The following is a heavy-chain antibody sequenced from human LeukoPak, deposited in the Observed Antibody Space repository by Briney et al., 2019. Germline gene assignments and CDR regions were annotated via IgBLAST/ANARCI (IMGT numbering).Heavy chain of an antibody. V-gene: IGHV3-9*01. CDR3: AKGGSEYQLLSAFDY. J-gene: IGHJ4*02. Sequence: GGSLRLSCAASGFTFDDYAMHWLRPALGKGLEWVSGISWNSGSIGYADSVKGRFTISRDNAKNSLYLQMNSLRAEDTALYYCAKGGSEYQLLSAFDYWGQGTLVTVSS. D-gene: IGHD2-2*01. CDR2: ISWNSGSI. CDR1: GFTFDDYA.